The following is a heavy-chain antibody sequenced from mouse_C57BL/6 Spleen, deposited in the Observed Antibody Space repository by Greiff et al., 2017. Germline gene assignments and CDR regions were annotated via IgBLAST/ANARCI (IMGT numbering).Heavy chain of an antibody. CDR1: GYTFTSYW. D-gene: IGHD3-2*02. J-gene: IGHJ2*01. CDR3: ARSPSGHLDY. Sequence: QVQLQQPGAELVKPGASVKLSCKASGYTFTSYWMQWVKQRPGQGLEWIGEIDPSDSYTNYNQKFKGKATLTVDTSSSTAYMQLSSLTSEDSAVYYCARSPSGHLDYWGQGTTLTVSS. CDR2: IDPSDSYT. V-gene: IGHV1-50*01.